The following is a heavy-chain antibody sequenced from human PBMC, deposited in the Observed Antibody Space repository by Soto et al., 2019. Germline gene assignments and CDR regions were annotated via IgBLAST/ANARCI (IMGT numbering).Heavy chain of an antibody. D-gene: IGHD2-15*01. J-gene: IGHJ4*02. V-gene: IGHV3-30*18. CDR1: GFTFSSYG. CDR3: AKDRRQVVAATPHY. CDR2: ISYDGSNK. Sequence: QVQLVESGGGVVQPGRSLRLSCAASGFTFSSYGMHWVRQAPGKGLEWVAVISYDGSNKYYADSVKGRFTISRDNSKNTLYLQMNSLRAEDTAVYYCAKDRRQVVAATPHYWGQGTLVTVSS.